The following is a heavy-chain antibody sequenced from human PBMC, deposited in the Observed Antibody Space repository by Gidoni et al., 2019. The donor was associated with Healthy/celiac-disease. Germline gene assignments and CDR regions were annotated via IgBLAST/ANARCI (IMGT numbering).Heavy chain of an antibody. CDR1: GFTFDDYT. J-gene: IGHJ4*02. D-gene: IGHD3-22*01. CDR2: ISWDGGST. Sequence: EVQLVESGGVVVQPGGSLRLSCAASGFTFDDYTMHWVRQAPGKGLEWVSLISWDGGSTYYADSVKGRFTISRDNSKNSLYLQMNSLRTEDTALYYCAKDNGMGLLPDYWGQGTLVTVSS. V-gene: IGHV3-43*01. CDR3: AKDNGMGLLPDY.